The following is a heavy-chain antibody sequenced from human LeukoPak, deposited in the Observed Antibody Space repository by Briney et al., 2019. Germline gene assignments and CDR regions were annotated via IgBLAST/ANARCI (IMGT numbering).Heavy chain of an antibody. Sequence: GGSLRLSCAASRFAVSSNFMSWVRQAPGKGLEWVSTIYSDGTTYYADSVKGRFTISRHNSKNTLYLQMNSLRAEDTAVYYCASAGYASWFDPWGQRTLVTVSS. J-gene: IGHJ5*02. CDR3: ASAGYASWFDP. V-gene: IGHV3-53*04. CDR2: IYSDGTT. D-gene: IGHD3-16*01. CDR1: RFAVSSNF.